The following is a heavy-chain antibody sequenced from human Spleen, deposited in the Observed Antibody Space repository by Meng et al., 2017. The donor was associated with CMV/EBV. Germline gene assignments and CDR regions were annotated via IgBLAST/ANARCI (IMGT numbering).Heavy chain of an antibody. CDR1: GFNFTKAW. CDR3: TTVGVRDP. CDR2: IRSKTDGGAT. V-gene: IGHV3-15*01. Sequence: LSCAASGFNFTKAWMTWVRQAPGKGPEWVGRIRSKTDGGATDYAAPVKGRFTFSRDDSKNTVYLQMNNLKIEDTAVYYCTTVGVRDPWGQGTLVTVSS. D-gene: IGHD3-3*01. J-gene: IGHJ5*02.